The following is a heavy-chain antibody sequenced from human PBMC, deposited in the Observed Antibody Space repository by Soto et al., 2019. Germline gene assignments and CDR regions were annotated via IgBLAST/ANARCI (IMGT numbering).Heavy chain of an antibody. CDR1: GYTFTSYG. CDR3: ARPRRAYDAFDI. V-gene: IGHV1-18*04. J-gene: IGHJ3*02. CDR2: ISAYNGNT. Sequence: ASVKVSCKAPGYTFTSYGISWVRQAPGQGLEWMGWISAYNGNTNYAQKLQGRVTMTTDTSTSTAYMELRSLRSDDTAVYYCARPRRAYDAFDIWGQGTMVTVSS. D-gene: IGHD2-21*01.